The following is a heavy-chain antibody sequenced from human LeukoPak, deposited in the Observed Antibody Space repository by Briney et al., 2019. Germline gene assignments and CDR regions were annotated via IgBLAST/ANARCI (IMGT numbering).Heavy chain of an antibody. D-gene: IGHD4-17*01. CDR2: IYYSGST. Sequence: PSQTLSLTCTVSGDSITRGGDYWSWVRQHPGEGLEWIGYIYYSGSTNYNPSLKSRVTISVDTSKNQFSLKLSSVTAADTAVYYCARGRRYGDPNFDYWGQGTLVTVSS. J-gene: IGHJ4*02. CDR3: ARGRRYGDPNFDY. CDR1: GDSITRGGDY. V-gene: IGHV4-61*08.